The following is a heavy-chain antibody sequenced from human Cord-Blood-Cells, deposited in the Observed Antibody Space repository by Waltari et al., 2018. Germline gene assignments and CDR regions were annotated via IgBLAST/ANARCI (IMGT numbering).Heavy chain of an antibody. CDR2: INHSGST. CDR1: GGSFSGYY. Sequence: QVQLQQRGAGLLKPSETLSLTCAVFGGSFSGYYWSWIRQPPGKGLEWIGEINHSGSTNYNPSLKSRVTISVDTSKNQFSLKLSSVTAADTAVYYCARDIAVAGTGDWGQGTLVTVSS. CDR3: ARDIAVAGTGD. V-gene: IGHV4-34*01. D-gene: IGHD6-19*01. J-gene: IGHJ4*02.